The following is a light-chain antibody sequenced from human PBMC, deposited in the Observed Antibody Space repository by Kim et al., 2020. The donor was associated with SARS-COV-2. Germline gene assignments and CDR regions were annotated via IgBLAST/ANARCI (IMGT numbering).Light chain of an antibody. CDR2: GAS. V-gene: IGKV3-20*01. CDR1: QSVSTSY. J-gene: IGKJ2*01. CDR3: QQLGT. Sequence: PGERATLSGRASQSVSTSYLAWYQQKPGQAPRLLIYGASSRATGIPDRFSGSGSGTDFTLIISRLEPEDFAVYYCQQLGTFGQGTKLEI.